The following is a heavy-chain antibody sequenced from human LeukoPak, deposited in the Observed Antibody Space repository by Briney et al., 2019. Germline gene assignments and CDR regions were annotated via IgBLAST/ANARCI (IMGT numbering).Heavy chain of an antibody. D-gene: IGHD2-2*01. CDR3: ARDLPQGSSTSEPRDY. Sequence: ASVKVSCKASGYTFTSYYMHWVRQAPGQGLEWMGIINPSGGSTSYAQKFQGRVTMTRDTSTSTVYMELSSLRSEDTAVYYCARDLPQGSSTSEPRDYWGQGTLVTVSS. CDR1: GYTFTSYY. V-gene: IGHV1-46*01. J-gene: IGHJ4*02. CDR2: INPSGGST.